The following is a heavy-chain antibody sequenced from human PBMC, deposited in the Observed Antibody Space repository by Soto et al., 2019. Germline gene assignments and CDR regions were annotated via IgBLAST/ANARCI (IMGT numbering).Heavy chain of an antibody. CDR3: AHAGDYDLLTFDH. D-gene: IGHD4-17*01. V-gene: IGHV2-5*02. J-gene: IGHJ4*02. Sequence: SGPTLVNPTQTLALTCDFSGFSLSTYHMGVAWIRQPPGKALEWLALIYWDDDKRYSPSLKDRLAISKDTSSNQVVLTITNMDPGDTATYFCAHAGDYDLLTFDHWGPGTLVTVSS. CDR1: GFSLSTYHMG. CDR2: IYWDDDK.